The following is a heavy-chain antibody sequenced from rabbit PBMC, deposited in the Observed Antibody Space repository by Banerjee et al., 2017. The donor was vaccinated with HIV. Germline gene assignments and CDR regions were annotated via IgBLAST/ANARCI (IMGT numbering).Heavy chain of an antibody. J-gene: IGHJ4*01. Sequence: WICWVRQAPGKGLEWIGYIDPVFGNTYYASWVNGRFTISSHNAQNTLYLQLNSLTAADTATYFCVRGYDDYGDYFNLWGPGTLFTVS. V-gene: IGHV1S7*01. D-gene: IGHD2-1*01. CDR1: W. CDR2: IDPVFGNT. CDR3: VRGYDDYGDYFNL.